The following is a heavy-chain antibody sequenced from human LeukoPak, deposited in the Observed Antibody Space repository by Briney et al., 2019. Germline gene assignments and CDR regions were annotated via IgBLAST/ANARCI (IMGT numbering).Heavy chain of an antibody. CDR1: GGSISSSSYY. CDR2: IYYSGST. Sequence: SETLSLTCTVSGGSISSSSYYWGWIRQPPGKGLEWIGSIYYSGSTYYNPSLKSRVTISVDTSKNQFSLKLSSVTAADTAVYYRARHLYNWKEDAFDIWGQGTMVTVSS. CDR3: ARHLYNWKEDAFDI. J-gene: IGHJ3*02. V-gene: IGHV4-39*01. D-gene: IGHD1-20*01.